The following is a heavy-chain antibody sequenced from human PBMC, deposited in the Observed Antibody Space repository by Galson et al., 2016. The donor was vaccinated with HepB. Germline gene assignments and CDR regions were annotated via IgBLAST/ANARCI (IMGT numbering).Heavy chain of an antibody. D-gene: IGHD6-13*01. Sequence: SLRLSCAASGFSVTSYALHWVRQAPGKGLEWVALISDDGSDGHYADSVKGRLTISRDSSKNTVYLQLNRLTAEDTAVYFCARDQGQQLPSLLYTYGLDVWGQGTTVSVPS. V-gene: IGHV3-30*04. CDR1: GFSVTSYA. CDR3: ARDQGQQLPSLLYTYGLDV. J-gene: IGHJ6*02. CDR2: ISDDGSDG.